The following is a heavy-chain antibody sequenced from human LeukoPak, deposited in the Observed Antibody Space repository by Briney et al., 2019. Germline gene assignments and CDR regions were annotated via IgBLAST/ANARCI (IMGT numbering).Heavy chain of an antibody. CDR3: AANIVVVPAAHYNYYGMDV. J-gene: IGHJ6*04. D-gene: IGHD2-2*01. V-gene: IGHV3-23*01. CDR2: ISGSGGST. CDR1: GFTFSSYA. Sequence: GGSLRLSCAASGFTFSSYAMSWVRQAPGKGLEWVSAISGSGGSTYYADSVKGRFTISRDNSKNTLYLQMNSLRAEDTAVYYCAANIVVVPAAHYNYYGMDVWGKGTTVTVSS.